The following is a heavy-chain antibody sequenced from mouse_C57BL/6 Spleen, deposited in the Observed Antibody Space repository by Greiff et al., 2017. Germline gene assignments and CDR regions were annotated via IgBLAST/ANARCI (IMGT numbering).Heavy chain of an antibody. CDR1: GYTFTDYE. CDR2: IDPETGGT. Sequence: QVQLQQSGAELVRPGASVTLSCKASGYTFTDYEMHWVKQTPVHGLEWIGAIDPETGGTAYNQKFQGKAILTADKSSSTAYMELRSLTSEDTAVYYCTNCYYGSSYWYFDVWGTGTTVTVSA. J-gene: IGHJ1*03. CDR3: TNCYYGSSYWYFDV. D-gene: IGHD1-1*01. V-gene: IGHV1-15*01.